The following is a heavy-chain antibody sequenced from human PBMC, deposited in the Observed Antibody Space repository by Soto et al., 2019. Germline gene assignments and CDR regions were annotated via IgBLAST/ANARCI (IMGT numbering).Heavy chain of an antibody. J-gene: IGHJ5*02. CDR1: GFTFSSYA. Sequence: GGSLRLSCAASGFTFSSYAMSWVRQAPGKGLEWVSAISGSGGSTYYADSVKGRFTISRDNSKSTLYLQMNSLRAEDTAVYYCAKDWSTVTTSSDWFDPWGQGTLVTVSS. V-gene: IGHV3-23*01. CDR3: AKDWSTVTTSSDWFDP. CDR2: ISGSGGST. D-gene: IGHD4-4*01.